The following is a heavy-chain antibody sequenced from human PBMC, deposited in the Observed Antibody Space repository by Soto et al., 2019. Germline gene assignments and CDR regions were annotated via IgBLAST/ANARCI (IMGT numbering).Heavy chain of an antibody. J-gene: IGHJ5*02. D-gene: IGHD5-12*01. CDR1: GGTFSSYA. V-gene: IGHV1-69*13. Sequence: GASVKVSCKASGGTFSSYAISWVRQAPGQGLEWMGGIIPIFGTANYAQKFQGRVTITADESTSTAYMELSSLRSEDTAVYYCARKYGWLQGALDPWGQGTLVTVSS. CDR3: ARKYGWLQGALDP. CDR2: IIPIFGTA.